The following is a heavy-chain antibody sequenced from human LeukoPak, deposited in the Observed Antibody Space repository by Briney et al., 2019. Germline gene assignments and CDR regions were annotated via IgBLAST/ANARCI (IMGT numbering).Heavy chain of an antibody. Sequence: GGSLRLSYAASGFNFDSYAMTWVRQAPGKGLAWVSSISGGGGITNYADSVKGRFTISRDNSKYTLFLQMNSLRAEDTAVYYCAKYGVDCSSTSCYPLYYMDVWGKGTTVTVSS. CDR2: ISGGGGIT. V-gene: IGHV3-23*01. D-gene: IGHD2-2*01. CDR3: AKYGVDCSSTSCYPLYYMDV. CDR1: GFNFDSYA. J-gene: IGHJ6*03.